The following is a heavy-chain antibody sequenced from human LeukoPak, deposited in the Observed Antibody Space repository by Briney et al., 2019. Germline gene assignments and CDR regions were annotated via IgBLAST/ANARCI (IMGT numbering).Heavy chain of an antibody. CDR1: EFTVSTNH. Sequence: GGSLRLSCVASEFTVSTNHTSWVRQAPGKGLQWVSIIDGETHYADSVKGRFTMSRDNSKNTVYLQMNSLRSEDTAVYYCARDGLDSSGPVAFDIWGQGTMVTVAS. CDR3: ARDGLDSSGPVAFDI. V-gene: IGHV3-66*01. J-gene: IGHJ3*02. D-gene: IGHD3-22*01. CDR2: IDGET.